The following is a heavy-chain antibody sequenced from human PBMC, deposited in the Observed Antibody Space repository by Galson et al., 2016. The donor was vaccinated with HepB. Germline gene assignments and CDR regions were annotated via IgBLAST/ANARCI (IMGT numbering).Heavy chain of an antibody. CDR2: LYPCGDT. J-gene: IGHJ5*02. CDR3: ARWTAYCPRPGCPRDHDYFDP. V-gene: IGHV3-53*01. Sequence: SLRLSCAASGFLVSSSFMSWVRQTPGTGLEWVTVLYPCGDTHYSDSVRGRFTISRDNSRNSMSLQMTNLRVGDTAVYFCARWTAYCPRPGCPRDHDYFDPWGQGILVTFAS. D-gene: IGHD4-11*01. CDR1: GFLVSSSF.